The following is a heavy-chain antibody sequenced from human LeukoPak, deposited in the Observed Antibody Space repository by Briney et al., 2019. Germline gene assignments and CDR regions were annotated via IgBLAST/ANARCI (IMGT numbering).Heavy chain of an antibody. D-gene: IGHD5-24*01. CDR3: ARVGDGGVFAY. CDR2: IKPGGSEK. Sequence: GGSLRLSCAASGFTFSSYWMSWVRQAPGKGLEWVANIKPGGSEKYHVDSVKGRFTISRDNAKNSLYLQMNSLRAEDTAVYYCARVGDGGVFAYWGQGTLVTVSS. V-gene: IGHV3-7*01. CDR1: GFTFSSYW. J-gene: IGHJ4*02.